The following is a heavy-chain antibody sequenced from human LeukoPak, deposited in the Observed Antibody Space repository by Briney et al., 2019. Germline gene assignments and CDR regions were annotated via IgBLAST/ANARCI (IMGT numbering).Heavy chain of an antibody. D-gene: IGHD6-19*01. V-gene: IGHV3-7*01. CDR1: GFTFSSYW. CDR2: IKQDGSEK. J-gene: IGHJ4*02. Sequence: GGSLRLSCAASGFTFSSYWMSWVRQAPGKGLEWVANIKQDGSEKYYVDSVKGRFTISRDNAKNSLYLQMNSLRAEDTAVYYCARVPPGGVSSPAPSFDYWGQGTLVTVSS. CDR3: ARVPPGGVSSPAPSFDY.